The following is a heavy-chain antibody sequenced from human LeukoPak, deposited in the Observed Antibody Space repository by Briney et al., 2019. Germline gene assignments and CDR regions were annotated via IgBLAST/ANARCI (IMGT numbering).Heavy chain of an antibody. CDR1: GFTFSSYG. CDR3: ARGPSYYYYYMDV. J-gene: IGHJ6*03. Sequence: GGSLRLSCAASGFTFSSYGMHWVRQAPGKGLEWVAFIRYDGSNKYYADSVKGRFTISRDNSKNTVYLQINSLRAEDTAIYYCARGPSYYYYYMDVWGKGTTVTISS. CDR2: IRYDGSNK. V-gene: IGHV3-30*02.